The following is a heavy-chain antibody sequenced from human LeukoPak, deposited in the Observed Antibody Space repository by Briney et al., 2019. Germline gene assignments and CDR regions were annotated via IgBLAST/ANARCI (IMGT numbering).Heavy chain of an antibody. D-gene: IGHD3-10*01. Sequence: PGGSLRLSCAASGFTLSSYDMNWVRQAPGKGLEWVSYISSSGSTIYYADSVKGRFTISRDNAKNSLYLQMNSLRAEDTAVYYCARVVHGSGLDPWGQGTLVTVSS. V-gene: IGHV3-48*03. CDR3: ARVVHGSGLDP. J-gene: IGHJ5*02. CDR1: GFTLSSYD. CDR2: ISSSGSTI.